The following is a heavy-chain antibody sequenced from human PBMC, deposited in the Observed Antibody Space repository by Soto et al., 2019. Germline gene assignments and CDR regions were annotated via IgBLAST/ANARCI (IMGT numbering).Heavy chain of an antibody. V-gene: IGHV4-59*01. CDR1: GGSISSYY. CDR3: ARLGRYFDWSHSDY. CDR2: IYYSGST. J-gene: IGHJ4*02. D-gene: IGHD3-9*01. Sequence: PTETLSLTCTVSGGSISSYYWNWIRQPPGKGLEWIRYIYYSGSTNYNPSLKSRVTISVDTSKNQFSLKLSSVTAADTAVYYCARLGRYFDWSHSDYWGQGTLVTVSS.